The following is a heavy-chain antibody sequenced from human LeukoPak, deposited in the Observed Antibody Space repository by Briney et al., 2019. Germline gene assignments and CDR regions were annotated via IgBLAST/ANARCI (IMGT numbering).Heavy chain of an antibody. Sequence: ASVKVSCKASGYIFTGYYMHWVRQAPGQGLEWMGWINPNSGGTNHAQKFQGRVTMTRDTSISTAYMELSRLRSDVTAVYYCARADYDYVWGSHRQYYFDYWGQGTLVTVSS. CDR2: INPNSGGT. CDR3: ARADYDYVWGSHRQYYFDY. J-gene: IGHJ4*02. V-gene: IGHV1-2*02. D-gene: IGHD3-16*02. CDR1: GYIFTGYY.